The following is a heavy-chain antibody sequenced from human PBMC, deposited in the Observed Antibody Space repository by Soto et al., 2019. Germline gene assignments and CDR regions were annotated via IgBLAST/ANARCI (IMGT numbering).Heavy chain of an antibody. D-gene: IGHD3-22*01. CDR3: ARGGVDYYDSSGYYFSPYYFDY. J-gene: IGHJ4*02. V-gene: IGHV1-46*01. CDR2: INPSGGST. Sequence: GASVKVSCKASGYTFTSYYMHWVRQAPGQGLEWMGIINPSGGSTSYAQKFQGRVTMTRDTSTSTVYMELSSLRSEDTAVYYCARGGVDYYDSSGYYFSPYYFDYWGQGTLVTVSS. CDR1: GYTFTSYY.